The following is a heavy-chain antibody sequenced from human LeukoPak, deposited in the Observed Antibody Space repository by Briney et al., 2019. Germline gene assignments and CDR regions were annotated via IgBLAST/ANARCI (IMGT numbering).Heavy chain of an antibody. Sequence: GGSLRLSCAASGFTFSSYRMHWVRQAPGKGLVWVSRINSDGSSTSYAGSVKGRFTISRDNAKNTLYLQMNSLRAEDTAVYYCARGTYCSGGSCYGFFDYWGQGTLVTVSS. J-gene: IGHJ4*02. CDR1: GFTFSSYR. CDR3: ARGTYCSGGSCYGFFDY. V-gene: IGHV3-74*01. CDR2: INSDGSST. D-gene: IGHD2-15*01.